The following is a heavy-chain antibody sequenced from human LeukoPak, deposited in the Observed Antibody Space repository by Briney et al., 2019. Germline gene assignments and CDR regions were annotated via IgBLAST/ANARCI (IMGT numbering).Heavy chain of an antibody. CDR3: VRDGNRGHDMDV. CDR1: GFSLSGYW. V-gene: IGHV3-74*01. D-gene: IGHD3-10*01. CDR2: NNGDGSTT. J-gene: IGHJ6*02. Sequence: GGSLRLSCVASGFSLSGYWMYWVRQAPGKGLMYISRNNGDGSTTNYADVVKGRFTMSRDIATNSVYLQMNSLRAEDTALYYCVRDGNRGHDMDVWGQGTAVTVSS.